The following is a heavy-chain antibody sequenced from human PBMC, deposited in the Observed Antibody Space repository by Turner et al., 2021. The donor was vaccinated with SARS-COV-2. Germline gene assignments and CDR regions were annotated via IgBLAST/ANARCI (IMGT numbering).Heavy chain of an antibody. CDR3: ARARWHYYDSSGYYPDAFDI. Sequence: EVQLVESGGGLVKPGGSLRLSCAASGFTFSTYSMNWVRQAPGKGLEWVSSISSSSSYIYYANSVKGRLTISRDNAKNSLYLQMNSLRAEDTAVYYCARARWHYYDSSGYYPDAFDIWGQGTMVIVSS. CDR2: ISSSSSYI. V-gene: IGHV3-21*01. D-gene: IGHD3-22*01. CDR1: GFTFSTYS. J-gene: IGHJ3*02.